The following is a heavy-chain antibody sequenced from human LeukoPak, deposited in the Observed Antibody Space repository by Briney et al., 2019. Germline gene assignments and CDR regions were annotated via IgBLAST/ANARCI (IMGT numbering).Heavy chain of an antibody. V-gene: IGHV4-59*01. J-gene: IGHJ4*02. CDR2: IYYSGST. CDR1: GGSISSYY. CDR3: ARVAGAARPYFDY. Sequence: PSETLSLTCTVSGGSISSYYWSWIRQPPGKGLEWFGYIYYSGSTNYNPSLKSRVTISVDTSKNQFSLKLSSVTAADTAVYYCARVAGAARPYFDYWGQGTLVTVSS. D-gene: IGHD6-6*01.